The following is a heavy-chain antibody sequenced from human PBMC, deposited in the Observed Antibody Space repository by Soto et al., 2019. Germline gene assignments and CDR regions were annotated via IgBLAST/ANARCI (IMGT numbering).Heavy chain of an antibody. J-gene: IGHJ5*02. Sequence: GGSLRLSCAASGFTFSSYSMNWVRQAPGKGLEWVSSISSSSSYIYYADSVKGRFTISRDNAKNSLYLQMNSLRAEDTAVYYCARDPYCSGGSCYTGPWGQGTLVTVPS. CDR1: GFTFSSYS. CDR3: ARDPYCSGGSCYTGP. D-gene: IGHD2-15*01. V-gene: IGHV3-21*01. CDR2: ISSSSSYI.